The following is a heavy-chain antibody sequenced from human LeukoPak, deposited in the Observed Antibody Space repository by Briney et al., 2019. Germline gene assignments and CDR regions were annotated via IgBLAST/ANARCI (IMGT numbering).Heavy chain of an antibody. Sequence: ASVKVSCKASGYTFTGYYMHWVRQAPGQGLEWMGWINPNSGGTNYAQKLQGRVTMTTDTSTSTAYMELRSLRSDDTAVYYCARDSGELYYYYYYGMDVWGQGTTVTVSS. J-gene: IGHJ6*02. V-gene: IGHV1-2*02. CDR1: GYTFTGYY. CDR3: ARDSGELYYYYYYGMDV. CDR2: INPNSGGT. D-gene: IGHD3-10*01.